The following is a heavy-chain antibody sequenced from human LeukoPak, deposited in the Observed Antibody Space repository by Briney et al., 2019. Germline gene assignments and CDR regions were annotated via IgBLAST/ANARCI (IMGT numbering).Heavy chain of an antibody. J-gene: IGHJ6*02. Sequence: PSETLSLTCAVYGGSFSGYYWSWIRQPPGKGLEWIGEINHSGSTNYNPSLKSRVTISVDTSKNQFSLKLSSVTAADTAVYYCARDLPYITIFGVVHPYGMDVWGQGTTVTVSS. CDR3: ARDLPYITIFGVVHPYGMDV. CDR1: GGSFSGYY. D-gene: IGHD3-3*01. CDR2: INHSGST. V-gene: IGHV4-34*01.